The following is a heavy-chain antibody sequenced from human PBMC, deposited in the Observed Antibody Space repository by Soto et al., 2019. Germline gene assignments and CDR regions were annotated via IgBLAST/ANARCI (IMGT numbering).Heavy chain of an antibody. CDR1: GFTFSSYA. CDR2: ISYDARNK. V-gene: IGHV3-30*04. J-gene: IGHJ4*02. Sequence: QVQLVESGGGVVQPGRSLRLSCAASGFTFSSYAIHWVRQAPGKGLEWVAIISYDARNKYYADSVKGRFTISRDNSKNTLYLQMNSLRAEDTAVYYCARGYSSSSSAFDYWGPGTLVTVSS. CDR3: ARGYSSSSSAFDY. D-gene: IGHD6-13*01.